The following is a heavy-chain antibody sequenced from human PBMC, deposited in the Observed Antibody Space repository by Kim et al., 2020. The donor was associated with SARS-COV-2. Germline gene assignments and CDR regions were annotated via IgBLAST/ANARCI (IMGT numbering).Heavy chain of an antibody. J-gene: IGHJ6*02. CDR3: ARNADHLLYTTKSSSSSSIAARYYYYSGMDV. V-gene: IGHV5-51*01. Sequence: GASLQISCKGSGYSFTSYWIGWVRQMPGKGLEWMGIIYPGDSDTRYSPSFQGQVTISADKSISTAYLQWSSLKASDTAMYYCARNADHLLYTTKSSSSSSIAARYYYYSGMDVWGQGTTVTVSS. CDR1: GYSFTSYW. CDR2: IYPGDSDT. D-gene: IGHD6-6*01.